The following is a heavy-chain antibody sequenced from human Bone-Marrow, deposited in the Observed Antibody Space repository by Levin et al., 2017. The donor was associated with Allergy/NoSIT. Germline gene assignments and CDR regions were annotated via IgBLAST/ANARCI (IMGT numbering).Heavy chain of an antibody. CDR1: GFTFDDYA. CDR2: ISWNSGSI. V-gene: IGHV3-9*01. CDR3: AKEVSAGGVDY. Sequence: GGSLRLSCAASGFTFDDYAMHWVRQAPGKGLEWVSGISWNSGSIGYADSVKGRFTISRDNAKNSLYLQMNSLRAEDTALYYCAKEVSAGGVDYWGQGTLVTVSS. D-gene: IGHD2-2*01. J-gene: IGHJ4*02.